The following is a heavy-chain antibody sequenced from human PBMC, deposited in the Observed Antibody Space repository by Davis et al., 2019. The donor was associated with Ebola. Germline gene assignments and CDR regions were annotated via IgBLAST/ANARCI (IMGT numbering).Heavy chain of an antibody. CDR3: ARRGSSSNHCDY. Sequence: ASVTVSCKTSLYTLTSYHMHWVRQPPGQGLEWMGILDPRSGNTNYAQKFQGRVTMTRDTSTNTVYMELSSLTSDDTAVYDWARRGSSSNHCDYWGQGTLVTVS. CDR1: LYTLTSYH. CDR2: LDPRSGNT. J-gene: IGHJ4*02. V-gene: IGHV1-46*01. D-gene: IGHD6-6*01.